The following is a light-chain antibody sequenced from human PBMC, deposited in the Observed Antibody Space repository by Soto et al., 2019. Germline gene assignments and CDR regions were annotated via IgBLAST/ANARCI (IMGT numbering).Light chain of an antibody. V-gene: IGKV3-15*01. Sequence: EIVLTQSPATLSVSPGERATLSCRASQSVSIDLAWYQQKPGQAPRLLIYAASTRATGIPARFSGSGSGTDFTLTISSLQSEDFAVYYCHQYHHWPPSFTFGPGTKVDIK. CDR1: QSVSID. CDR2: AAS. J-gene: IGKJ3*01. CDR3: HQYHHWPPSFT.